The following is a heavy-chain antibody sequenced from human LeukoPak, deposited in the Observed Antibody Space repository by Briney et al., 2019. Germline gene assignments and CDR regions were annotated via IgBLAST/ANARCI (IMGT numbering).Heavy chain of an antibody. J-gene: IGHJ4*02. CDR2: TRNKAKSYTT. D-gene: IGHD2-21*02. V-gene: IGHV3-72*01. Sequence: GGSLRLSCAASGFTFSDRYMDWVRQAPGKGLEWVGRTRNKAKSYTTEYAASVRGRFTISRDDSKNSLYLQMNSLKAEDTAVYYCAKGVRDDPKDCGGDCHFDNWGQGTLVTVSS. CDR3: AKGVRDDPKDCGGDCHFDN. CDR1: GFTFSDRY.